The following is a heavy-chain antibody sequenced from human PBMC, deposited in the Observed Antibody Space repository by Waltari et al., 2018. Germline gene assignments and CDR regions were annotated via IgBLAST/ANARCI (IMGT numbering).Heavy chain of an antibody. D-gene: IGHD7-27*01. Sequence: QVQLQQSGPGLVKPSQTLSLTCPISGDSVSRNGAAWNWIRQSPSRGLEWLGRTYYDSKWHHQYAGTVKSRITITPDTSKNHFSLQLTSVTPEDTAVYYCVRGHSWGRGWYFDLWGRGTLFTVSS. J-gene: IGHJ2*01. CDR2: TYYDSKWHH. CDR1: GDSVSRNGAA. V-gene: IGHV6-1*01. CDR3: VRGHSWGRGWYFDL.